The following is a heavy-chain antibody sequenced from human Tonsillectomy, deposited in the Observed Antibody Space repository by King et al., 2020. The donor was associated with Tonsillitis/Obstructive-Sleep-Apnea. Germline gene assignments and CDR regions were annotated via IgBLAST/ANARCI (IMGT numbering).Heavy chain of an antibody. Sequence: QLVQSGGVVVQPGGSLRLSCAASGFTFDDYTMHWVRQAPGKGLEWVSLISWDGGSTYYADSVKGRFTISRDNSKNSLYLQMNSLRTEDTALYYCANGAGRCPPRDYWGQGTLVTVSS. D-gene: IGHD4-17*01. CDR1: GFTFDDYT. CDR2: ISWDGGST. J-gene: IGHJ4*02. CDR3: ANGAGRCPPRDY. V-gene: IGHV3-43*01.